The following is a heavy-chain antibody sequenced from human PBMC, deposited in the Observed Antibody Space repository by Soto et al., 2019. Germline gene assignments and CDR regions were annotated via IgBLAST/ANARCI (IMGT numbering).Heavy chain of an antibody. V-gene: IGHV1-58*01. CDR1: GFTFTSSA. J-gene: IGHJ6*02. CDR2: IVVGSGNT. D-gene: IGHD3-22*01. CDR3: AADYYDSSGYSPYYYGMDV. Sequence: SVKVSCKASGFTFTSSAVQWVRQARGQRLEWIGWIVVGSGNTNYAQKFQERVTITRDMSTSTAYMELSSLRSEDTAVYYCAADYYDSSGYSPYYYGMDVWGQGTTVTVSS.